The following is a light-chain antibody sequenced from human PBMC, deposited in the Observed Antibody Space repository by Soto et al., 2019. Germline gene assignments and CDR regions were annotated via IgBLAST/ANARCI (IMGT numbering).Light chain of an antibody. V-gene: IGLV2-14*01. J-gene: IGLJ2*01. Sequence: QSALTQPASVSGSPGQSITISCTGTSSDVGGYNYVSWYQQHPGKAPKLMIYDVSNRPSGVSNRFSVSKSGNTASLTISGLQAEDEADYYGSAYTSSSTYVVFGGGTKLTVL. CDR1: SSDVGGYNY. CDR2: DVS. CDR3: SAYTSSSTYVV.